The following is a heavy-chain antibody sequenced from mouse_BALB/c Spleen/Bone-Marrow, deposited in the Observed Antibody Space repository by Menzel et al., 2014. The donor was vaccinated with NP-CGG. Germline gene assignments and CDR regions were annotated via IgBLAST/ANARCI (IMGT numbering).Heavy chain of an antibody. J-gene: IGHJ2*01. CDR1: GFAFSSYD. V-gene: IGHV5-12-1*01. D-gene: IGHD1-1*01. CDR3: ARAVLRDYFDY. Sequence: EVQVVESGGGLVKPGGSLKLSCAASGFAFSSYDMSWVRQTPEKRLEWVAYISSGGGSTYYPDTVKGRFTISRDNAKNTLYLQMSSLKSEDTAMYYCARAVLRDYFDYWGQGTTLTVSS. CDR2: ISSGGGST.